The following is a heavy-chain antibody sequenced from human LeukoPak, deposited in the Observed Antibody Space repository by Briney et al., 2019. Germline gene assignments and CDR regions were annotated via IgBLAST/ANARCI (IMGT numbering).Heavy chain of an antibody. CDR3: TNRACHAGGCSSSFYYYYGLHF. CDR1: GNSISNYA. V-gene: IGHV1-69*13. Sequence: ASVKVSCKASGNSISNYAVSWVRQAPGQGFEWMGGIIPIFGTADYAQKFQGRVTITADQSTSTTYMALSSQKSEDTATYYCTNRACHAGGCSSSFYYYYGLHFWGQGTTVSVSS. CDR2: IIPIFGTA. J-gene: IGHJ6*02. D-gene: IGHD3-16*01.